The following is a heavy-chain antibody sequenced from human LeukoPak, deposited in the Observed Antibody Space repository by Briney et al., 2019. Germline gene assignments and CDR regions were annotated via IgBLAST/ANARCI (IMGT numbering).Heavy chain of an antibody. D-gene: IGHD5-18*01. Sequence: SETLSLTCTVSGYSISSGYYWGWIRQPPGKGLEWIGSIYHSGSTYYNPSLKSRVTISVDTSKNQFSLKLSSVTAADTAVYYCAREDTARDPKIDYWGQGTLVTVSS. J-gene: IGHJ4*02. CDR1: GYSISSGYY. V-gene: IGHV4-38-2*02. CDR3: AREDTARDPKIDY. CDR2: IYHSGST.